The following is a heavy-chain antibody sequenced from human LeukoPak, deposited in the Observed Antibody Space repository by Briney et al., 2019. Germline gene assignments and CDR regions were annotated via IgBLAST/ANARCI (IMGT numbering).Heavy chain of an antibody. J-gene: IGHJ4*02. V-gene: IGHV3-66*01. D-gene: IGHD3-16*01. Sequence: PGGSLRPSCAASGSTVSTNYISWVRPPPRKGLEWVSAITNDGNTYYADSVRGRFTISRDNFKNSLYLQMHSLRADDTAVYYCARDRPYGGVGDFDYWGQGTLVTVSS. CDR1: GSTVSTNY. CDR3: ARDRPYGGVGDFDY. CDR2: ITNDGNT.